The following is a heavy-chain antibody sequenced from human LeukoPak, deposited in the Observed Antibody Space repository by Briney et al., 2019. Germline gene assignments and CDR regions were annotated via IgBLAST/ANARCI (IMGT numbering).Heavy chain of an antibody. CDR1: GFTFSSYA. CDR2: ISGSGGST. Sequence: PGGSLRLSCAASGFTFSSYAMSWVRQAPGKGLEWVSAISGSGGSTYYADSVKGRFTISRDNSKNTLYLQMNSLRAEDTAVYYCARDQQPRIAARPYYFDYWGQGTLVTVSS. V-gene: IGHV3-23*01. J-gene: IGHJ4*02. D-gene: IGHD6-6*01. CDR3: ARDQQPRIAARPYYFDY.